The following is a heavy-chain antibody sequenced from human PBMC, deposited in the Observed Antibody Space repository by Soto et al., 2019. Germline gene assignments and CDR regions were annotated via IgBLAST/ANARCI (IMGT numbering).Heavy chain of an antibody. D-gene: IGHD3-3*01. J-gene: IGHJ5*02. Sequence: QVPLVQSGSELKKPGASVKVSCKASGYTFTSYAMNWVRQAPGQGLEWMGWINTNTGNPTYAQGFTGRFVFSLDTSVSTAYLQICSLKAEDTAVYYCARDWAYYDFWSGYYTNLYTPNWFDPWGRGTLVTVSS. V-gene: IGHV7-4-1*01. CDR3: ARDWAYYDFWSGYYTNLYTPNWFDP. CDR2: INTNTGNP. CDR1: GYTFTSYA.